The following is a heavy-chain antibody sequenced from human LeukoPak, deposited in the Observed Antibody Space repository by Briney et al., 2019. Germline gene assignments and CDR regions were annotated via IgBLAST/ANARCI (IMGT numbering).Heavy chain of an antibody. CDR2: SRNKANSYTT. CDR1: GFTFSDHY. Sequence: PGGSLRLSCAVSGFTFSDHYMDWVRQAPGKGLEWVGRSRNKANSYTTEYAASVKGRFTISRDDSKSSLYLQMNSLKTEDTAVYYCARVGRPGYSDYWGEGTLVTVSS. V-gene: IGHV3-72*01. J-gene: IGHJ4*02. CDR3: ARVGRPGYSDY. D-gene: IGHD5-24*01.